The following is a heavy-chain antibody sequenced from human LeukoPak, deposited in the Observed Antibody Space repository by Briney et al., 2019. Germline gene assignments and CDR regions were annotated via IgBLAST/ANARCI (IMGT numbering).Heavy chain of an antibody. J-gene: IGHJ2*01. V-gene: IGHV4-59*11. Sequence: KPSETLSLTCTVSGGSFSNHYWTWIRQPPGKTMEWIGYVHYSGSTKYNPSLESRVTISLDTSKNQFSLKLTSVTAADTAVYYCARDSAPVRYSWYFDPWGRGTLVSVSS. CDR3: ARDSAPVRYSWYFDP. CDR1: GGSFSNHY. CDR2: VHYSGST. D-gene: IGHD2-15*01.